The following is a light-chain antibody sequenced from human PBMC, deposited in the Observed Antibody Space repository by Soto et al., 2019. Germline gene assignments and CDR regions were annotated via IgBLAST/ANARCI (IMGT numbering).Light chain of an antibody. CDR3: QQRSNWPWT. Sequence: EIVLTQSPATLSLSPGXRATLSCRASQSVSSYLAWYQQKPGQAPRLLIYDASNRATGIPARFSGSGSGTDFTLTISSLEPEDFAVYYCQQRSNWPWTFCQGTKV. CDR2: DAS. V-gene: IGKV3-11*01. J-gene: IGKJ1*01. CDR1: QSVSSY.